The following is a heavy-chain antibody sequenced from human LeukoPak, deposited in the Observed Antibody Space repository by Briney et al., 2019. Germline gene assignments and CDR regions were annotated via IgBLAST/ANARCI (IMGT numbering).Heavy chain of an antibody. V-gene: IGHV4-59*01. D-gene: IGHD3-22*01. J-gene: IGHJ4*02. CDR1: GGSISSYY. Sequence: SSETLSLTCTVSGGSISSYYWSWIRQPPGKGLEWIGYIYYSGSTNYNPSLKSRVTISVDTSKNQFSLKLSSVTAADTAVYYCARDPHYYDSSGYYQLGYFDYWGQGTLVTVSS. CDR3: ARDPHYYDSSGYYQLGYFDY. CDR2: IYYSGST.